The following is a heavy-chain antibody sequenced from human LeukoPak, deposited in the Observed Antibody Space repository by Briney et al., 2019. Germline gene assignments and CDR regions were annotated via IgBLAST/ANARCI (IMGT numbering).Heavy chain of an antibody. CDR2: IIPIFGTA. J-gene: IGHJ3*02. CDR1: GGTFSSYA. V-gene: IGHV1-69*13. D-gene: IGHD3-3*01. CDR3: AFFGVVISDTFDI. Sequence: ASVKVSCKASGGTFSSYAISWVRQAPGQGLEWMGGIIPIFGTANYAQKFQGRVTITADESTSTAYMELSSLRSEDTAVYYCAFFGVVISDTFDIWGQGTMVTVSS.